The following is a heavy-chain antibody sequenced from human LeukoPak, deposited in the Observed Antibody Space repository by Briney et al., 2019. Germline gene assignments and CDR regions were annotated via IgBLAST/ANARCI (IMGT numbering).Heavy chain of an antibody. CDR1: GFTFSSYA. V-gene: IGHV3-23*01. CDR2: ISGSGGST. J-gene: IGHJ4*02. CDR3: AKALAYCGGDCYPVCYFDY. D-gene: IGHD2-21*02. Sequence: QPGGSLRLSCAASGFTFSSYAMSWVRQAPGKGLEWVSAISGSGGSTYYADSVKGRFTISRDNSKNTLYLQMNSLRAEDTAVYYCAKALAYCGGDCYPVCYFDYWGQGTLVTVSS.